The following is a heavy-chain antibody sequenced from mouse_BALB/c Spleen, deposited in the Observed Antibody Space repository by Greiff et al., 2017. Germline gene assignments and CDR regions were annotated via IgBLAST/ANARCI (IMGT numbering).Heavy chain of an antibody. V-gene: IGHV5-6-5*01. CDR3: ARSSYYAMDY. J-gene: IGHJ4*01. CDR2: ISSGGST. D-gene: IGHD1-1*01. Sequence: EVMLVESGGGLVKPGGSLKLSCAASGFTFSSYAMSWVRQTPEKRLEWVASISSGGSTYYPDSVKGRFTISRDNARNILYLQMSSLRSEDTAMYYCARSSYYAMDYWGQGTSVTVSS. CDR1: GFTFSSYA.